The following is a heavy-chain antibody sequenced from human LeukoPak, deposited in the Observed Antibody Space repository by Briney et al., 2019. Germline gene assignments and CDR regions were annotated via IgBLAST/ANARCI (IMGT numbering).Heavy chain of an antibody. Sequence: GGSLRLSCAVSGFPLSSYAMSWVRQAPGKGLEWVSATSSSDGSTYYADSVKGRFSISRDNSENTLYLQMNSLRAEDTAVYYCAKATGYLLWGQGTLVTVSS. CDR2: TSSSDGST. CDR1: GFPLSSYA. V-gene: IGHV3-23*01. CDR3: AKATGYLL. D-gene: IGHD1-14*01. J-gene: IGHJ4*02.